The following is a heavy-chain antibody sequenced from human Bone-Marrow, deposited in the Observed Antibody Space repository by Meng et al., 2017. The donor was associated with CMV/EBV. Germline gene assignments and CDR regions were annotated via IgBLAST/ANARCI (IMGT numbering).Heavy chain of an antibody. Sequence: ETLSLTCAASGFTFRNYAMTWVRQAPGKGLEWVSIIYSGDGDTFYVDSVKGRFTISRDDSKNTVSLQMDSLRADDTAVYYCAKGLIVARSDAFDFWGPGTTVTVSS. J-gene: IGHJ3*01. CDR1: GFTFRNYA. D-gene: IGHD6-6*01. CDR3: AKGLIVARSDAFDF. CDR2: IYSGDGDT. V-gene: IGHV3-23*03.